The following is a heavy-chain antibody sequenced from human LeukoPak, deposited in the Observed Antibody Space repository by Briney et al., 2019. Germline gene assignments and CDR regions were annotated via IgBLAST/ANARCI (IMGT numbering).Heavy chain of an antibody. CDR3: AKNGQSGFSFDP. J-gene: IGHJ5*02. D-gene: IGHD1-26*01. CDR2: SSDSGGT. CDR1: GESLNGHY. V-gene: IGHV4-34*01. Sequence: SETLSLTCAVYGESLNGHYWSWIRQPPGKGLEWIGESSDSGGTRFNPSLKSRVTISADTSKNQFSLKLSSVTAADTAVYHCAKNGQSGFSFDPWGQGTLVTVSS.